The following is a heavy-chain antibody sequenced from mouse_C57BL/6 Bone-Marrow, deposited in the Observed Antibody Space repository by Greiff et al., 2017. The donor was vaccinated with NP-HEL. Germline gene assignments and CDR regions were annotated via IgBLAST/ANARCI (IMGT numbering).Heavy chain of an antibody. Sequence: QVQLQQSGAELVRPGTSVKVSCKASGYAFTNYLIDWVKQRPGQGLEWIGVINPGSGGTNYTATFKGKATLTADKSSSTAYMQLSSLTSEDSAVYFGGRRDYYSNDVAYWGQGTLVTVSA. J-gene: IGHJ3*01. CDR3: GRRDYYSNDVAY. V-gene: IGHV1-54*01. CDR2: INPGSGGT. CDR1: GYAFTNYL. D-gene: IGHD2-5*01.